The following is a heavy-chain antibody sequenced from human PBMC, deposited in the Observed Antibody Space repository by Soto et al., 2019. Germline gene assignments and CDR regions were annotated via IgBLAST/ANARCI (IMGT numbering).Heavy chain of an antibody. CDR3: ASQRSYLRPPDY. D-gene: IGHD1-26*01. V-gene: IGHV3-11*06. CDR2: ISSSSSYT. J-gene: IGHJ4*02. Sequence: PGGSLRLSCAASGFTFSDYYMSWIRQAPGKGLEWVSYISSSSSYTNYADSVKGRFTISRDNAKNSLYLQMNSLRAEDTAVYYCASQRSYLRPPDYWGQGTLVTVSS. CDR1: GFTFSDYY.